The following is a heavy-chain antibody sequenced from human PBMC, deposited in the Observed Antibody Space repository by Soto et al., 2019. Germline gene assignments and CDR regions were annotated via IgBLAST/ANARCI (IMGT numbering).Heavy chain of an antibody. Sequence: EVQLVESGGGLIQPGGSLRLSCAVSGFTVSNNYMSWVRQAPGKGLEGVSVIYSGGYTAYGDSVKGRFTISRDNSKNPIYLKKKTLGPGDRGVFYCETQPGGGGYWGQGTLVTVSS. J-gene: IGHJ4*02. V-gene: IGHV3-53*01. CDR1: GFTVSNNY. CDR3: ETQPGGGGY. CDR2: IYSGGYT. D-gene: IGHD3-10*01.